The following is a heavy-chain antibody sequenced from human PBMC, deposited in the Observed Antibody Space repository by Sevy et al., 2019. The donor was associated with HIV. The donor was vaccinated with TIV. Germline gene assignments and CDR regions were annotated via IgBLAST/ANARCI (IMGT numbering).Heavy chain of an antibody. D-gene: IGHD2-15*01. Sequence: GGSLRLSCAASGFIFSGYNMHWVRQAPGKGLEWVSSISTSSTYIYQADSVKGRFTISRDNAQSSVYLQMNSLRVEDTALYYCARGSCIGGSCHTGYHGMDVWGQGTTVTVSS. CDR1: GFIFSGYN. CDR2: ISTSSTYI. CDR3: ARGSCIGGSCHTGYHGMDV. J-gene: IGHJ6*02. V-gene: IGHV3-21*06.